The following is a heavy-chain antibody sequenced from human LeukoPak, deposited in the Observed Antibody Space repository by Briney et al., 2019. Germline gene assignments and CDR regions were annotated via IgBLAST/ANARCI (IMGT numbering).Heavy chain of an antibody. Sequence: SETLSLTCTVSGGSISSDYWSWIRQPAGKGLEWIGRIYTSGSTNYNASIKSRVSMSVDTSKNQFSLKLSSVTAEDTAVFYCARENSGSYREFDYWGQGTLVTVSS. CDR1: GGSISSDY. J-gene: IGHJ4*02. D-gene: IGHD1-26*01. CDR2: IYTSGST. V-gene: IGHV4-4*07. CDR3: ARENSGSYREFDY.